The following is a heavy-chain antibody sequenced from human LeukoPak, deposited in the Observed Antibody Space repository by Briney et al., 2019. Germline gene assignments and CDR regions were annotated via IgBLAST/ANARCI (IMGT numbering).Heavy chain of an antibody. V-gene: IGHV3-48*01. CDR3: AKVKERWRDSSGYNDI. Sequence: GGSLRLSCAASGFTFSSSAMHWVRQAPGKGREWVSFISRDSDLIYYADSVKGRFTISRDNAENSLYLQMNSLRVEDMAVYYCAKVKERWRDSSGYNDIWGQGTLVTVSS. J-gene: IGHJ4*02. CDR1: GFTFSSSA. D-gene: IGHD3-22*01. CDR2: ISRDSDLI.